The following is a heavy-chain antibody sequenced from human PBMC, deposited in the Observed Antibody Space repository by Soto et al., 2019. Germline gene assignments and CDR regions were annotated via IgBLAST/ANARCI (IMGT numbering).Heavy chain of an antibody. V-gene: IGHV3-48*02. CDR2: ISSRSYTI. J-gene: IGHJ6*02. CDR3: ARGGSSSDNGQDV. CDR1: GFTFSTYS. D-gene: IGHD6-6*01. Sequence: GGSLRLSCAASGFTFSTYSMNWVRQAPGQGLEWVSYISSRSYTIYYVDSVKGRFTISRDNAKNSLYLQMNSLRDEDTAVYYCARGGSSSDNGQDVWGQRTTVTGSS.